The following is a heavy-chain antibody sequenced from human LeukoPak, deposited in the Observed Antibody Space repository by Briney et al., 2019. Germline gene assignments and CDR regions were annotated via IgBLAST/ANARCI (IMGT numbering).Heavy chain of an antibody. CDR2: INPNSGGT. CDR3: ARGHDFWSGYYILDY. V-gene: IGHV1-2*02. CDR1: GYTFTRYY. D-gene: IGHD3-3*01. Sequence: ASVKVSCKASGYTFTRYYMHWVRQAPGQGLEWMGWINPNSGGTNYAQKFQGRVTMTRDTSTSTAYMELRSLRSVDTAVYYCARGHDFWSGYYILDYWGQGTLVTVSS. J-gene: IGHJ4*02.